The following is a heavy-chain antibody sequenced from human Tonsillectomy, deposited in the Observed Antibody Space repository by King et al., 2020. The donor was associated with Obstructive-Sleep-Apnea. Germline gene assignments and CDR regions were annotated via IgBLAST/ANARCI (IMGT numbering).Heavy chain of an antibody. CDR1: GFTFSSYA. CDR2: ISSNGGST. J-gene: IGHJ3*02. Sequence: VQLVESGGGLVQPGGSLRLSCSASGFTFSSYAMHWVRQAPGKGLEYVSAISSNGGSTYYADSVKGRFTISRDNSKNTLYLQMSSLRAEDTAVYYCVKSSPITMVRGVLHDAFDIWGQGTMVTVSS. V-gene: IGHV3-64D*09. D-gene: IGHD3-10*01. CDR3: VKSSPITMVRGVLHDAFDI.